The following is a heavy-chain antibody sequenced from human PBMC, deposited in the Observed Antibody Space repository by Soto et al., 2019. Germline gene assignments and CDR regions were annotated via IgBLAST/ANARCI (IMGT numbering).Heavy chain of an antibody. J-gene: IGHJ4*02. V-gene: IGHV4-59*01. D-gene: IGHD2-21*01. CDR1: GGSISSYY. CDR3: AREVGYSNYFDY. CDR2: IYYSGST. Sequence: SETLSLTCTVSGGSISSYYWSWIRQPPGKGLEWIGYIYYSGSTNYNPSLKSRVTISVDTSKNQFSLKLSSVTAADTAVYYCAREVGYSNYFDYWGQGTLVTVSS.